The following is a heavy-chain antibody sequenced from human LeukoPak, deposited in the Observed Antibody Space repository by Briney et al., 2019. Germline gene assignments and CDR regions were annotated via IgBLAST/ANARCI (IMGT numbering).Heavy chain of an antibody. Sequence: GGSLRLSCSASGFTFDDYGMSWVRQAPGKGLEWVSGINWNGGSTGYADSVKGRFTISRDNAKNSLYLQMNSLRAEDTAVYYCARVNRAIFGVVISYYYMDVWGKGTTVTVSS. CDR3: ARVNRAIFGVVISYYYMDV. CDR1: GFTFDDYG. D-gene: IGHD3-3*01. J-gene: IGHJ6*03. CDR2: INWNGGST. V-gene: IGHV3-20*04.